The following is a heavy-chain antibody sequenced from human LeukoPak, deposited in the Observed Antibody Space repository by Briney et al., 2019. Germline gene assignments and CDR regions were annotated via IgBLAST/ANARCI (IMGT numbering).Heavy chain of an antibody. J-gene: IGHJ4*02. V-gene: IGHV1-2*02. CDR1: GYTFTGYY. CDR2: INPNSGGT. Sequence: ASVKVSCKASGYTFTGYYMHWMRQAPGQGLEWMGWINPNSGGTNYAQKFQGRVTMTRDTSISTAYMELSRLRSDDTAVYYCARVADTAMVHYFDYWGQRTLVTVSS. CDR3: ARVADTAMVHYFDY. D-gene: IGHD5-18*01.